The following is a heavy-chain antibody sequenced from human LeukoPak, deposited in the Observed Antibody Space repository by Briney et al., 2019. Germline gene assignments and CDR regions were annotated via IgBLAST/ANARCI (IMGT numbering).Heavy chain of an antibody. CDR3: ARDNDSSGYYYPGAFDI. D-gene: IGHD3-22*01. CDR1: GGSISSSSYY. Sequence: SETLSLTCTVSGGSISSSSYYWGWIRQPPGKGLEWIGYIYYSGSTYYNPSLKSRVTISVDTSKNQFSLKLSSVTAADTAVYYCARDNDSSGYYYPGAFDIWGQGTMVTVSS. J-gene: IGHJ3*02. V-gene: IGHV4-39*07. CDR2: IYYSGST.